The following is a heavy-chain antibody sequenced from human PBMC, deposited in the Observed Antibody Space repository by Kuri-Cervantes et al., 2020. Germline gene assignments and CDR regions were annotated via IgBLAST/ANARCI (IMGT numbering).Heavy chain of an antibody. Sequence: ASVKVSCKASGGTFSSYAISWVRQVPGQGLEWMGMINPSGGSTSYAQKFQGRVTMTRDTSANTVYMELSSLRSEDTAVYYCVRDGDMYYYDSSGYYYEVGAFDIWGQGTMVTVSS. D-gene: IGHD3-22*01. J-gene: IGHJ3*02. CDR1: GGTFSSYA. CDR3: VRDGDMYYYDSSGYYYEVGAFDI. V-gene: IGHV1-46*01. CDR2: INPSGGST.